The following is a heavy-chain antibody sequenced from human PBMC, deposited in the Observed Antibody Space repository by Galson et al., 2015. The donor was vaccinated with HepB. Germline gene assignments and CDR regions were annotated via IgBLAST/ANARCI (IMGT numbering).Heavy chain of an antibody. CDR2: FDPEDGET. J-gene: IGHJ1*01. CDR3: ATGVPYYYDSSKLAEYFQH. D-gene: IGHD3-22*01. CDR1: GYTLTELS. V-gene: IGHV1-24*01. Sequence: SVKVSCKVSGYTLTELSMHWVRQAPGKGLEWMGGFDPEDGETIYAQKFQGRVTMTEDTSTDTAYMELSSLRSEDTAVYYCATGVPYYYDSSKLAEYFQHWGQGTLVTVSS.